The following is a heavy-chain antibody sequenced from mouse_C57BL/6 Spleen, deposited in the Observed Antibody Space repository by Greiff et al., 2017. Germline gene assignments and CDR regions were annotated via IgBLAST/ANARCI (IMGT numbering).Heavy chain of an antibody. Sequence: VQLQQSGAELVKPGASVKLSCKASGYTFTEYTIHWVKQRSGQGLEWIGWFYPGSGSIKYNEKFKDKDTLTADKSSSTVYMELSRLTSEDSAVYFCARHGPHYYGSSYGYFDVWGTGTTVTVSS. D-gene: IGHD1-1*01. V-gene: IGHV1-62-2*01. CDR1: GYTFTEYT. J-gene: IGHJ1*03. CDR2: FYPGSGSI. CDR3: ARHGPHYYGSSYGYFDV.